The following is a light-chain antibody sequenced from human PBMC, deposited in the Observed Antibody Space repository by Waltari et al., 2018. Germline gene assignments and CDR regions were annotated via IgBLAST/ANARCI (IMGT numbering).Light chain of an antibody. Sequence: QSPLTQPASVSASPGQSITISCTATSSDIGGYVYASRYQQHPGRAPKLIIYEVDKRPSGISSRFSGSKSGNTASLTISGLQPEDEADYYCCSYTNSGTRVFGTGTKVTVL. J-gene: IGLJ1*01. V-gene: IGLV2-14*03. CDR2: EVD. CDR1: SSDIGGYVY. CDR3: CSYTNSGTRV.